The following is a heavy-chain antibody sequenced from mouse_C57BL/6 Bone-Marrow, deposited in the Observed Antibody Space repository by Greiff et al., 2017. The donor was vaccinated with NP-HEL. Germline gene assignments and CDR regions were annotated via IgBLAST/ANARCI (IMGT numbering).Heavy chain of an antibody. J-gene: IGHJ2*01. V-gene: IGHV1-9*01. CDR3: ARDYYGSSYFDY. CDR1: GYTFTGNW. D-gene: IGHD1-1*01. Sequence: QVQLQQSGAELMKPGASVKLSCKATGYTFTGNWIEWVKQRPGHGLEWIGEILPGSGNTYYNERFKGKATFTADTSSNTAYMQLSSLTPEDSAIYYCARDYYGSSYFDYWGQGTTLTVSS. CDR2: ILPGSGNT.